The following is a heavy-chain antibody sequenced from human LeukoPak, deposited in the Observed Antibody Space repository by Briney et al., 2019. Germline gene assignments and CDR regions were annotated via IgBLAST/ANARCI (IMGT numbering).Heavy chain of an antibody. CDR1: GYTFTSYG. CDR2: ISAYNGNT. D-gene: IGHD3-22*01. CDR3: ARSPTYYYDSSGRIYFDY. V-gene: IGHV1-18*01. J-gene: IGHJ4*02. Sequence: ASVKVSCKASGYTFTSYGISWVRQAPGQGLEWMGWISAYNGNTNYAQKLQGRVTMTTDTSTSTAYMELRSLRADDTAVYDCARSPTYYYDSSGRIYFDYWGQGTLVTVSS.